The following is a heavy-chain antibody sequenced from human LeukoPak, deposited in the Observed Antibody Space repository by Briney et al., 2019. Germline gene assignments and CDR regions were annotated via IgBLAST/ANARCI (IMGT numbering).Heavy chain of an antibody. D-gene: IGHD6-25*01. V-gene: IGHV1-2*02. J-gene: IGHJ5*02. CDR3: AREGRLAQEPPYTWFDP. CDR1: GYTFTGYY. Sequence: ASVKVSCKASGYTFTGYYMHWVRQAPGQGLEWMGWINPNSGGTNYAQKFQGRVTMTRDTSISTAYMELSRLRSDDTAVYYCAREGRLAQEPPYTWFDPWGKGTLVTVSS. CDR2: INPNSGGT.